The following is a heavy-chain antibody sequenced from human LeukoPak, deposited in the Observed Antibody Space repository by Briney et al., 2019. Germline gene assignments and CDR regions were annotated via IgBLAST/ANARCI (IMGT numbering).Heavy chain of an antibody. V-gene: IGHV4-34*01. Sequence: SETLSLTCDVYGGSFRGYYWSWIRQPPGKGLEWIGEINRSGSTNYNPSLKSRVTISVDTSKNQFSLKLSSVIAADTAVYYCARVVSQYGDYAWIVNWFDPWGQGTLVTVSS. CDR1: GGSFRGYY. CDR2: INRSGST. J-gene: IGHJ5*02. CDR3: ARVVSQYGDYAWIVNWFDP. D-gene: IGHD4-17*01.